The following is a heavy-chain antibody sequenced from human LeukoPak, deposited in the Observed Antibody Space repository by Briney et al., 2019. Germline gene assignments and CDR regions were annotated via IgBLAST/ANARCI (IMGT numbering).Heavy chain of an antibody. CDR3: ARDRADIVVVPAARDYYYYGMDV. CDR2: ISAYNGNT. V-gene: IGHV1-18*01. Sequence: ASVKVSCKASGYTFTSYGISWVRQAPGQGLEWMGWISAYNGNTNYAQKLQGRVTMTTDTSTSTAYMELRSLRSDDTAVYYWARDRADIVVVPAARDYYYYGMDVWGQGTTVTVSS. D-gene: IGHD2-2*01. J-gene: IGHJ6*02. CDR1: GYTFTSYG.